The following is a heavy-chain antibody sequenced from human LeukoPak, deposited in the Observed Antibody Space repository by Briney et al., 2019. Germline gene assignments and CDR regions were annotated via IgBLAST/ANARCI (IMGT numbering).Heavy chain of an antibody. CDR1: GGTFSSYA. V-gene: IGHV1-69*05. CDR3: AKELREEMAPEVETDAFDI. D-gene: IGHD5-24*01. CDR2: IIPIFGTA. Sequence: ASVKVSCKASGGTFSSYAISWVRQAPGQGLEWMGGIIPIFGTANYAQKFQGRVTMTTDTSTGTIYMELRSLRSDDTAVYYCAKELREEMAPEVETDAFDIWGQGTMVTVSS. J-gene: IGHJ3*02.